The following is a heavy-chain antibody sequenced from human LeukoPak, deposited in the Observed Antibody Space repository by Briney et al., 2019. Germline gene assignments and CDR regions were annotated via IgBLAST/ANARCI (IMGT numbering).Heavy chain of an antibody. D-gene: IGHD4-23*01. Sequence: SETLSLTCAVYGGSFNDYYWSWIRQPPGKGLEWIGEINHSGSTKYNPSLKSQVTISVDTSKNQFSLKVSSVTAADTAVYYCARTHRTPFDYWGQGTLVTVSS. CDR3: ARTHRTPFDY. CDR1: GGSFNDYY. V-gene: IGHV4-34*01. CDR2: INHSGST. J-gene: IGHJ4*02.